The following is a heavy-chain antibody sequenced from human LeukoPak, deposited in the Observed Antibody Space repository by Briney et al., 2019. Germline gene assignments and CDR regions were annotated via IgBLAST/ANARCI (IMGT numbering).Heavy chain of an antibody. V-gene: IGHV4-30-4*08. CDR1: GGSISSDDYF. CDR3: SKGLGLSYWYLDL. Sequence: PSETLSLTCTVSGGSISSDDYFWSWIRQAPGKGLEWIGYIYYSGNTYYNPSLKSRVTISVDTSKNQFSLKLGSVTAADTAVYYCSKGLGLSYWYLDLWGRGTLVTVSS. J-gene: IGHJ2*01. D-gene: IGHD1-26*01. CDR2: IYYSGNT.